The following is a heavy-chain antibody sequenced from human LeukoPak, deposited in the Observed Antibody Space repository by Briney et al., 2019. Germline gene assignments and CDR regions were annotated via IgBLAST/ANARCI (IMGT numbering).Heavy chain of an antibody. CDR1: GFTFSDYY. V-gene: IGHV3-11*01. J-gene: IGHJ4*02. CDR2: ISSSGSTI. Sequence: GGSLRLCCAASGFTFSDYYMSWIRQAPGKGLEWVSYISSSGSTIYYADSVKGRFTLSRDNAKNSLYLQMNSLRAEDTAVYYCARSYGDFWSGYSNYFDYWGQGTLVTVSS. D-gene: IGHD3-3*01. CDR3: ARSYGDFWSGYSNYFDY.